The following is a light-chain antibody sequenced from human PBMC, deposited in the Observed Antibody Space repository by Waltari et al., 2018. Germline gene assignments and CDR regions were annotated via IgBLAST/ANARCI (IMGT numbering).Light chain of an antibody. J-gene: IGKJ1*01. CDR3: QQYNSYSPET. CDR1: QSISSW. Sequence: DIQMTQSPSTLSASVGDRVTITCRASQSISSWLAWYQQKPGKAPKLLIYKACTLESGVPSRFSGSGSGTEFTLTISRLQPDDFATYYCQQYNSYSPETFGQGTKVEIK. CDR2: KAC. V-gene: IGKV1-5*03.